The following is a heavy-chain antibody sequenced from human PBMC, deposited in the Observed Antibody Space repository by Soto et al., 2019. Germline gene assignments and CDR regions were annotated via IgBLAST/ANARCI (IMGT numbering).Heavy chain of an antibody. D-gene: IGHD2-2*01. Sequence: GGSLRLSCAASGFTFSSYGMHWVRQAPGKGLEWVAVIWYDGSNKYYADSVKGRFTISRDNSKNTLYLQMNSLRAEDTAVYYCARESYCSSTSCYFDYWGQGTLVTVS. CDR3: ARESYCSSTSCYFDY. V-gene: IGHV3-33*01. J-gene: IGHJ4*02. CDR1: GFTFSSYG. CDR2: IWYDGSNK.